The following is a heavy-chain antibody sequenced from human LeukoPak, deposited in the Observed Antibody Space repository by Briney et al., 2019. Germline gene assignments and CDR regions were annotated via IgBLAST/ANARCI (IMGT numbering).Heavy chain of an antibody. CDR3: ARVESYYDSSGYFSPPY. Sequence: SETLSLTCAVSGDSITSTNWWTWVRQPPGKGLEWIGEIYHSGSTNYNPSLKSRVTISLDRSRNQFSLRLNSVTAADTAVYYCARVESYYDSSGYFSPPYWGQGTLVTVSS. V-gene: IGHV4-4*02. CDR2: IYHSGST. CDR1: GDSITSTNW. D-gene: IGHD3-22*01. J-gene: IGHJ4*02.